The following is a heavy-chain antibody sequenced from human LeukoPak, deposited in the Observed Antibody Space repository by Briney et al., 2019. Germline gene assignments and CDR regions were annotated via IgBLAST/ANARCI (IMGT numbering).Heavy chain of an antibody. CDR1: GFTFSSYW. J-gene: IGHJ5*02. Sequence: GGSLRLSCTASGFTFSSYWSHWVRQSPGKGLVWVSRINSDGSSTSYADSVKGRFTISRDNAKTTLYLQMNSLRAEDTAVYYCARGIFSNCFAPWGQGTLVTVSS. CDR2: INSDGSST. V-gene: IGHV3-74*01. CDR3: ARGIFSNCFAP.